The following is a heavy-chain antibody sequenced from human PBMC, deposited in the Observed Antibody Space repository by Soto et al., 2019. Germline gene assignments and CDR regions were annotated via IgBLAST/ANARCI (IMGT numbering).Heavy chain of an antibody. V-gene: IGHV3-23*01. CDR3: AKGLVVVVPATTPFDY. CDR1: GFTFSSYA. CDR2: ISGSGGST. J-gene: IGHJ4*02. D-gene: IGHD2-15*01. Sequence: PGGSLRLSCAASGFTFSSYAMSWVRQAPGKGLEWVSAISGSGGSTYYADSVKGRFTISRDNSKNTLYLQMNSLRAEDTAVYYCAKGLVVVVPATTPFDYWGQGTLVTVSS.